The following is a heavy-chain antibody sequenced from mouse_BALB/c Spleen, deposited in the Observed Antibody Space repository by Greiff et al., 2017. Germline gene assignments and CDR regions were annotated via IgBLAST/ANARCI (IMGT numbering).Heavy chain of an antibody. CDR3: ASHRYDDYFDY. V-gene: IGHV7-3*02. CDR1: GFTFTDYY. CDR2: IRNKANGYTT. Sequence: EVKLVESGGGLVQPGGSLRLSCATSGFTFTDYYMSWVRQPPGKALEWLGFIRNKANGYTTEYSASVKGRFTISRDNSQSILYLQMNTLRAEDSATYYGASHRYDDYFDYWGQGTTLTVSS. J-gene: IGHJ2*01. D-gene: IGHD2-14*01.